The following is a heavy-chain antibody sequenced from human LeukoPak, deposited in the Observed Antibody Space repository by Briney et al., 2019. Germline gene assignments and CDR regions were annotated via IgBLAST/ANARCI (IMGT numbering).Heavy chain of an antibody. Sequence: SETLSLTCTVSGGSISSYYWSWIRQPPGKGLEWIGYIYQSGITNYNPSLKSRVTFSVGTSKNQFSLKLSSVTAADTAVYYCARDEQQLIPFDYWGQGTLVTVSS. CDR1: GGSISSYY. V-gene: IGHV4-59*12. CDR3: ARDEQQLIPFDY. J-gene: IGHJ4*02. CDR2: IYQSGIT. D-gene: IGHD6-13*01.